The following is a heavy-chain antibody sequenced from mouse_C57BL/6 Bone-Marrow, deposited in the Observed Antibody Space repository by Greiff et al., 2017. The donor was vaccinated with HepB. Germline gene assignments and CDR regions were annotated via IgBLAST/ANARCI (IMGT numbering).Heavy chain of an antibody. J-gene: IGHJ3*01. Sequence: QVQLKESGAELVKPGASVKLSCKASGYTFTSYWMQWVKQRPGQGLEWIGEIDPSDSYTNYNQKFKGKATLTVDKSSSTAYMELRSLTSEDSAVYYCARESYYYGSRRAWFAYWGQGTLVTVSA. V-gene: IGHV1-50*01. CDR2: IDPSDSYT. D-gene: IGHD1-1*01. CDR1: GYTFTSYW. CDR3: ARESYYYGSRRAWFAY.